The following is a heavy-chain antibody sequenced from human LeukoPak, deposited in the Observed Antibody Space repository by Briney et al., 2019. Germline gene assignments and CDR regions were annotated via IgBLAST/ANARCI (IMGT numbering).Heavy chain of an antibody. J-gene: IGHJ4*02. CDR1: GFTFSNFW. CDR3: ARDSNGPAF. CDR2: IKQDETEK. V-gene: IGHV3-7*03. D-gene: IGHD2-15*01. Sequence: PGGSLRLSCTASGFTFSNFWMGWVRQAPGKGLEWVANIKQDETEKFYLGSVKGRFTISRDNAKNSLYLQMNSLRADDTAVYYCARDSNGPAFWGQGTLVTVSS.